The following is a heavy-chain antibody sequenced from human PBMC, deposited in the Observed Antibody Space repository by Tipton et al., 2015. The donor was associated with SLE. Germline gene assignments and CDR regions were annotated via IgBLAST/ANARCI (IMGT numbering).Heavy chain of an antibody. J-gene: IGHJ6*03. Sequence: TLSLTCAVYGGSFNGHYWNWFRQSPGKGLEWIGESNESGITHYNSSLKSRVTISVDTSKNQFSLKLSSVTAADTAVFYCARAGRGWRIAAAGTIYYYYMDVWGKGTTVTVSS. CDR3: ARAGRGWRIAAAGTIYYYYMDV. CDR1: GGSFNGHY. D-gene: IGHD6-13*01. V-gene: IGHV4-34*01. CDR2: SNESGIT.